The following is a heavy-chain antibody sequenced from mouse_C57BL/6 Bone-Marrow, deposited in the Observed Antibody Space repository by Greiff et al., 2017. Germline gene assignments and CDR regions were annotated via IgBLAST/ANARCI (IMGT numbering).Heavy chain of an antibody. D-gene: IGHD1-2*01. V-gene: IGHV1-50*01. CDR1: GYTFTSYW. CDR3: ERRTTAFDV. CDR2: IDPSDSYT. J-gene: IGHJ1*03. Sequence: QVQLQQPGAELVKPGASVKLSCKASGYTFTSYWMQWVKQRPGQGLEWIGEIDPSDSYTNYNQKFKGKATLTVDTSSSTAYMQLSSLTSEDSAVYYGERRTTAFDVWGTGTTVTVSS.